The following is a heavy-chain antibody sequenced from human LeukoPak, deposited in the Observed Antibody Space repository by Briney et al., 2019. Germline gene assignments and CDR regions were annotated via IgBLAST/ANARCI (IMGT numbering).Heavy chain of an antibody. J-gene: IGHJ6*02. V-gene: IGHV4-4*02. CDR3: ARDLRPGIAAPDV. Sequence: SETLSLTCAVSGDSIRSSNWWSWVRQPPGKGLEWIGEIYHSGSTNYNPSLRSRVVISVDKSKNQFSLKLSSVTAADTAVYYCARDLRPGIAAPDVWGQGTTVTVSS. D-gene: IGHD6-13*01. CDR2: IYHSGST. CDR1: GDSIRSSNW.